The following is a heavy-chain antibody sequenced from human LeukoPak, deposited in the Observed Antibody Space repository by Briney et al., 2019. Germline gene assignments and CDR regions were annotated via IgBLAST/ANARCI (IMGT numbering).Heavy chain of an antibody. CDR2: ISGSGGTA. CDR3: AKDRGIVVVGRFDP. V-gene: IGHV3-23*01. CDR1: GFTFSDSA. D-gene: IGHD2-2*01. Sequence: GSLRLSCAASGFTFSDSAMTWVRQAPGKGLEWVSSISGSGGTAYHADSVKGRFTISRDNSKKTLYLQMNNLRAEDTAFYYCAKDRGIVVVGRFDPWGQGTLVTVSS. J-gene: IGHJ5*02.